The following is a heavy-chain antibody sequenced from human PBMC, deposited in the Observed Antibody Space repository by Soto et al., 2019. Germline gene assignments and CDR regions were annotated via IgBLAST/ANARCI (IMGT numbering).Heavy chain of an antibody. D-gene: IGHD6-19*01. CDR1: GFTFSNAW. V-gene: IGHV3-15*07. Sequence: EVQLVESGGGLVKPGGSLRLSCAASGFTFSNAWMNWVRQAPGKGLEWVGRIKSKTDGGTTDYAGPVKGRFTISSDASKNTLYLQMNSLETEDTAVYYCTSRPDSIAVAGEKGDYWGQGTLVTVSS. CDR2: IKSKTDGGTT. J-gene: IGHJ4*02. CDR3: TSRPDSIAVAGEKGDY.